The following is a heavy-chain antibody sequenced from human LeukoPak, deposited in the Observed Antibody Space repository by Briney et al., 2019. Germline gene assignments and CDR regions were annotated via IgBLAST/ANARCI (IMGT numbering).Heavy chain of an antibody. J-gene: IGHJ4*02. D-gene: IGHD2-2*01. Sequence: ASVKVSCKASGYTFTSYYMHWVRQAPGQGLEWMGWISAYNGNTNYAQKLQGRVTMTTDTSTSTAYMELRSLRSDDTAVHYCARVSPVPAAPVGFDYWGQGTLVTVSS. CDR1: GYTFTSYY. CDR2: ISAYNGNT. CDR3: ARVSPVPAAPVGFDY. V-gene: IGHV1-18*04.